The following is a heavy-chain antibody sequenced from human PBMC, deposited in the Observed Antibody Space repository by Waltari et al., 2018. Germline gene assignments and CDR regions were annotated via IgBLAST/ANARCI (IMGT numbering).Heavy chain of an antibody. Sequence: QLQLQESGPGLVKPSGTLTLNCAVSGDSLTFTHWWSWVRQSQQKGLEWIGQVHGSGKTQYNPSFASRVTIALDTSNNHFSLKVTSATAADTAVYFCARDRGRGLYLDTWGPGTLVTVSP. D-gene: IGHD2-15*01. CDR2: VHGSGKT. V-gene: IGHV4-4*02. J-gene: IGHJ5*02. CDR1: GDSLTFTHW. CDR3: ARDRGRGLYLDT.